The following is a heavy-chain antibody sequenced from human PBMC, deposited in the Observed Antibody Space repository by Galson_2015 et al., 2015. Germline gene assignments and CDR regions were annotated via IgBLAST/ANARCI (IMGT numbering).Heavy chain of an antibody. D-gene: IGHD6-13*01. CDR1: GFTFSSYS. V-gene: IGHV3-48*02. CDR2: ISSSSSTI. Sequence: SLRLSCAASGFTFSSYSMNWVRQAPGKGLEWVSYISSSSSTIYYADSVKDRFTISRDNAKNSLYLQMNSLRDEDTAVYYCARDWVMAAAGPQNFDYWGQGTLVTVSS. J-gene: IGHJ4*02. CDR3: ARDWVMAAAGPQNFDY.